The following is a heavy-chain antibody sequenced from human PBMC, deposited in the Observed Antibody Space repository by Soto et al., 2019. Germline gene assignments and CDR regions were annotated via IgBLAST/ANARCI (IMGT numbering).Heavy chain of an antibody. V-gene: IGHV1-69*01. CDR3: GRAAGDSGLAYLFAY. CDR1: LGTFNSYA. D-gene: IGHD6-13*01. J-gene: IGHJ4*02. Sequence: SCKASLGTFNSYAITCVRQAPGQGLEWMGGIIPIFGTANYAQKFQNRDTITADESSNTVYMELRRLRSEATDVYYCGRAAGDSGLAYLFAYWGQGTLVTVSS. CDR2: IIPIFGTA.